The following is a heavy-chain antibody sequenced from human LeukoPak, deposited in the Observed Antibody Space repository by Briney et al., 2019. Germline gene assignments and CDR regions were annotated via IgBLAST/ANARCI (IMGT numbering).Heavy chain of an antibody. CDR3: AKILITMIVVVSDFDY. CDR1: GFTFSSYA. J-gene: IGHJ4*02. V-gene: IGHV3-23*01. CDR2: ISGSGGST. Sequence: GGSLRLSCAASGFTFSSYAMSWVRQAPGEGLEWVSAISGSGGSTYYADSVKGRFTISRDNSKNTLYLQINSLRAEDTAVYYCAKILITMIVVVSDFDYWGQGTLVTVSS. D-gene: IGHD3-22*01.